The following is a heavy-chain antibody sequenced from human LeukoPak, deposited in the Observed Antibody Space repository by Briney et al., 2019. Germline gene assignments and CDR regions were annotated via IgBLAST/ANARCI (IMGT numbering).Heavy chain of an antibody. CDR1: GGSITSYY. CDR3: ARDRRAGQSGYWFDP. J-gene: IGHJ5*02. V-gene: IGHV4-59*01. Sequence: SETLSLTCSVSGGSITSYYWSWIRQPPGKGLEWLGYIYYSGSTYYNPSLKSRVTISVDTSKNQFSLKLTSVTAADTAVYYCARDRRAGQSGYWFDPWGQGTLVTVSS. D-gene: IGHD3-22*01. CDR2: IYYSGST.